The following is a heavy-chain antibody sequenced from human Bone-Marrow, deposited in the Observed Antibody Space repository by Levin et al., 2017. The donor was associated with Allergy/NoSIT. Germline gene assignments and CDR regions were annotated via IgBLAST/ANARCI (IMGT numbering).Heavy chain of an antibody. CDR2: ISGSGGST. J-gene: IGHJ6*02. V-gene: IGHV3-23*01. CDR1: GFTFSSYA. Sequence: GGSLRLSCAASGFTFSSYAMSWVRQAPGKGLEWVSAISGSGGSTYYADSVKGRFTISRDNSKNTLYLQMNSLRAEDTAVYYCAKGAQDIVLMVYEDYYYGMDVWGQGTTVTVSS. D-gene: IGHD2-8*01. CDR3: AKGAQDIVLMVYEDYYYGMDV.